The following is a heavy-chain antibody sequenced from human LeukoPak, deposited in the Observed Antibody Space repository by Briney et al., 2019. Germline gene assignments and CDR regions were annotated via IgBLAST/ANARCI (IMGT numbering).Heavy chain of an antibody. D-gene: IGHD1-7*01. J-gene: IGHJ4*02. CDR2: INSDGSST. V-gene: IGHV3-74*01. CDR1: GFTFSSYW. CDR3: ARELGGELELRTGLDY. Sequence: PGGSLRLSCAASGFTFSSYWMSWVRQAPGKGLVWVSRINSDGSSTSYADSVKGRFTISRDNAKNTLYLQMNSLRAEDTAVYYCARELGGELELRTGLDYWGQGTLVTVSS.